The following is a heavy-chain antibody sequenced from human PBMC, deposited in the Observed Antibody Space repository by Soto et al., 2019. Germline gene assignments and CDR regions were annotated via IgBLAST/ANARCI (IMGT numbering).Heavy chain of an antibody. V-gene: IGHV1-18*04. CDR1: GYTFTSYG. CDR2: ISAYNGNT. CDR3: ARDSAIVGAAHFDY. J-gene: IGHJ4*02. D-gene: IGHD1-26*01. Sequence: ASVKVSCKASGYTFTSYGISWVRQAPGQGLEWMGWISAYNGNTNYAQKLQGRVTMTTDTSTSTAYMELRSLRSYDTAVYYCARDSAIVGAAHFDYWGQGALVTVSS.